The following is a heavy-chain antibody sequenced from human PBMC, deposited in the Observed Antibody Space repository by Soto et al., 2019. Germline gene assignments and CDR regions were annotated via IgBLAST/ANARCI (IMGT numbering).Heavy chain of an antibody. CDR3: GKKNPGPYAAQIDP. CDR2: TSSDGSKK. V-gene: IGHV3-30*18. Sequence: QVQLVQSGGGVVQPGRSLRLSCAASGFPFSLYGMHWVRQAPGKGLERVAVTSSDGSKKDYADSVKGRFTVSSDNSENTLHPQMNSLRPEVTALYYCGKKNPGPYAAQIDPWRQGSLVTVSS. CDR1: GFPFSLYG. J-gene: IGHJ5*02. D-gene: IGHD2-2*01.